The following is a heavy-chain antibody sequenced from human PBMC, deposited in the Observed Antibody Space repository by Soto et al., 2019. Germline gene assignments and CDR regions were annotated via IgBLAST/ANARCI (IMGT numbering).Heavy chain of an antibody. CDR2: IDPSDSYT. V-gene: IGHV5-10-1*01. CDR1: GYSFTSYW. Sequence: LKISCKGSGYSFTSYWISWVRQMPGKGLEWMGRIDPSDSYTNYSPSFQGHVTISADKSISTAYLQWSSLKASDTAMYYCARRGYNYADGLQEYFDPWGQGTLVTVSS. CDR3: ARRGYNYADGLQEYFDP. D-gene: IGHD5-18*01. J-gene: IGHJ5*02.